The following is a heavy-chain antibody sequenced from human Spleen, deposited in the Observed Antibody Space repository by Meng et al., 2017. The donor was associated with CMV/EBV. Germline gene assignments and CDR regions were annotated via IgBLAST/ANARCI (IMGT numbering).Heavy chain of an antibody. Sequence: GESLKISCAASGFTFSSYSMNWVRQAPGKGLEWVSSISSSSSYIYYADSVKGRFTISRDNAKNSLYLQMNSLRPEDTAVYYCARDPRYCSSTSCSADAFDIWGQGTMVTVSS. V-gene: IGHV3-21*01. J-gene: IGHJ3*02. CDR1: GFTFSSYS. CDR3: ARDPRYCSSTSCSADAFDI. CDR2: ISSSSSYI. D-gene: IGHD2-2*01.